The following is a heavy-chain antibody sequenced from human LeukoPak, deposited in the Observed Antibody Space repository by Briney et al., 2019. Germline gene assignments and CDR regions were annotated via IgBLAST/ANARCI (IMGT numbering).Heavy chain of an antibody. Sequence: SETLSLTCTVSGGSISSYYWSWIRQPPGKGLEWIGYIYYSGSTNYNPSLKSRVTISVDTSKNQFSLKLSSVTAADTAVYYCARGADNWNYAASFDIWGQGTMVTVSS. CDR2: IYYSGST. CDR3: ARGADNWNYAASFDI. D-gene: IGHD1-7*01. V-gene: IGHV4-59*01. CDR1: GGSISSYY. J-gene: IGHJ3*02.